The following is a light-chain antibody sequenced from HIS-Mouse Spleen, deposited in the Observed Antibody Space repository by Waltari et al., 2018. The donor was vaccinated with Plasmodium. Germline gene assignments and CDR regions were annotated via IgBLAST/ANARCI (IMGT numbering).Light chain of an antibody. CDR3: QQYGSSPYT. CDR2: GAS. Sequence: EIVLTQSPGTLSLSPGERATLSCRASQSVSSIYLAWYQKKPGQAPRLLIYGASRRATGIPDRFSGSGSGTDFTLTISRLEPEDFAVYYCQQYGSSPYTFGQGTKLEIK. J-gene: IGKJ2*01. V-gene: IGKV3-20*01. CDR1: QSVSSIY.